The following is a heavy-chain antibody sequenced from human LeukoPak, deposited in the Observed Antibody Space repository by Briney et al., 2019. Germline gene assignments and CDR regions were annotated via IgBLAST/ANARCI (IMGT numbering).Heavy chain of an antibody. CDR1: GGSFSGYY. V-gene: IGHV4-34*01. J-gene: IGHJ4*02. CDR3: ARGDYVILDY. D-gene: IGHD4-17*01. CDR2: INHSGST. Sequence: PSETLSLTCAVYGGSFSGYYWSWIRQPPGKGLGWIGEINHSGSTNYNPSLKSRVTISVDTSKNQFSLKLSSVTAADTAVYYCARGDYVILDYWGQGTLVTVSS.